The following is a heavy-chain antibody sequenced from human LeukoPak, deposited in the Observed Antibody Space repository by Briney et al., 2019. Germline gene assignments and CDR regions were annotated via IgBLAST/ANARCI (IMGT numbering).Heavy chain of an antibody. CDR1: GGTFSSYA. CDR3: ARGGVSIAAGNWFDP. V-gene: IGHV1-69*04. Sequence: SVKVSCKASGGTFSSYAISWVRQAPGQGLEWMGRIIPILGIANYAQKFQGRVTITAGKSTSTAYMELSSLRSEDTAVYYCARGGVSIAAGNWFDPWGQGTLVTVSS. D-gene: IGHD6-13*01. CDR2: IIPILGIA. J-gene: IGHJ5*02.